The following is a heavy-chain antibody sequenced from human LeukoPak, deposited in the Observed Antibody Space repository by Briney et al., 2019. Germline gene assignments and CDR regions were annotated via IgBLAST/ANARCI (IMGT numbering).Heavy chain of an antibody. D-gene: IGHD4-11*01. CDR3: ARRGDYDAFDI. CDR1: GGSISSYY. CDR2: IYYIGST. J-gene: IGHJ3*02. Sequence: SETLSLTCTVSGGSISSYYWTWIRQPPGKALEWIGFIYYIGSTHYNPSLKSRVTISVDTSTNPFSLRLSSVTAADTAVYYCARRGDYDAFDIWGQGTLVTVSS. V-gene: IGHV4-59*08.